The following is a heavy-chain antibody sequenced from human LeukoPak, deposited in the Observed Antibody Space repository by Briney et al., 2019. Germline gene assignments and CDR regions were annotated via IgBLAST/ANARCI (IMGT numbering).Heavy chain of an antibody. CDR3: AKLLAVTNSYYFIY. CDR1: GFTFSSYA. Sequence: GGSLRLSCAASGFTFSSYAMSWVRQAPGKGLEWVSTISGSGSGGSTYYADSVKGRFTISRDNSKDTLYLQMNSLRAEDTAVYYCAKLLAVTNSYYFIYWGQGTLVTVSS. D-gene: IGHD6-19*01. V-gene: IGHV3-23*01. CDR2: ISGSGSGGST. J-gene: IGHJ4*02.